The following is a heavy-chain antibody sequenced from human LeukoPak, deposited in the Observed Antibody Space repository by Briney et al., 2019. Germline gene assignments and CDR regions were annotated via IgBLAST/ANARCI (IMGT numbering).Heavy chain of an antibody. CDR3: AKVNSHTGATGTWGNFDY. J-gene: IGHJ4*02. V-gene: IGHV3-23*01. Sequence: GGSLRLSCAASGFTFSSYAMSWVRQAPGKGLEWVSAISPSGGSTYYADSVKGRFTISRDNSKNTLYLQMNSLRAEDTAVYYCAKVNSHTGATGTWGNFDYWGQGTLVTVSS. D-gene: IGHD6-13*01. CDR2: ISPSGGST. CDR1: GFTFSSYA.